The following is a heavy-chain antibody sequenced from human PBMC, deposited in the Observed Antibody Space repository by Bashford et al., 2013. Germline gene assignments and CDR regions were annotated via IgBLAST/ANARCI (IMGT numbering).Heavy chain of an antibody. CDR2: ISGSGLST. Sequence: GGSLRLSCAASGFTFSSYGMHWVRQAPGKGLEWVSGISGSGLSTSYADSVKGRFTVSRDNSKNTLFLDMNSLRAEDTAVYFCAKDRIFNDGRYNFDYWGQGTLVTVSS. V-gene: IGHV3-23*01. D-gene: IGHD3-10*01. J-gene: IGHJ4*02. CDR3: AKDRIFNDGRYNFDY. CDR1: GFTFSSYG.